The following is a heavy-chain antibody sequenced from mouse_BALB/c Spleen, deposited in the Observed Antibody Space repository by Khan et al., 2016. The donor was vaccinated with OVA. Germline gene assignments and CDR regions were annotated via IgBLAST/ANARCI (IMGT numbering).Heavy chain of an antibody. CDR1: GFTFSSYA. Sequence: EVELVESGGGLVKPGGSLKLSCSASGFTFSSYAMSWVRQTPEKRLECVATISTGGHYTFYPDSVKGRFTISRDNAKNTLYLQMSSLRSEATAMYYCARSLVDYHAMDYWGQGTSVTVSS. D-gene: IGHD2-2*01. V-gene: IGHV5-9-3*01. CDR2: ISTGGHYT. J-gene: IGHJ4*01. CDR3: ARSLVDYHAMDY.